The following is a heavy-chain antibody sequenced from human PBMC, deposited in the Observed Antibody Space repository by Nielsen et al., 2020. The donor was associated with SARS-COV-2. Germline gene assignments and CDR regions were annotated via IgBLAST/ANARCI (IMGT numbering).Heavy chain of an antibody. D-gene: IGHD3-9*01. CDR3: ARDPGLGFDWLIDY. Sequence: ASVKVSCKASGYSFTSFYMHWVRQAPGQGLEWMGIINPSSGSTSYAQKFQGRVTMTRDTSTSTVYMELSSLRSEDTAVYYCARDPGLGFDWLIDYWGQGTLVTVSS. CDR2: INPSSGST. CDR1: GYSFTSFY. V-gene: IGHV1-46*01. J-gene: IGHJ4*02.